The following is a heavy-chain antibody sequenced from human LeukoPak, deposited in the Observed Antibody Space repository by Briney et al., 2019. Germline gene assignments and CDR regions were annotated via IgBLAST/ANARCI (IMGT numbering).Heavy chain of an antibody. Sequence: GSLRLSCAASGFTFSSYAMSWVRQAPGKGLEWVSAISGSGGSTYYADSVKGRFTISRDNSKNTLYLQMDSLRAEDTAVYYCAKVYSNYLQPYFDYWGQGTLVTVSS. CDR3: AKVYSNYLQPYFDY. V-gene: IGHV3-23*01. CDR2: ISGSGGST. J-gene: IGHJ4*02. CDR1: GFTFSSYA. D-gene: IGHD4-11*01.